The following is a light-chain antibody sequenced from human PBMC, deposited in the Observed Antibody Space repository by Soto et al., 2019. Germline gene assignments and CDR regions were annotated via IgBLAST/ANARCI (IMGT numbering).Light chain of an antibody. V-gene: IGKV3-15*01. CDR1: QSVNSN. CDR2: GAS. CDR3: QQYDNWPPYT. J-gene: IGKJ2*01. Sequence: EIVMTQSPATLSVSPGERVTLSCRASQSVNSNLAWYQQKPGQAPRLLIYGASTRATGVPARFSGSGSGTEFTLTISSLQSEDFAVYYCQQYDNWPPYTFGQGTKLDLK.